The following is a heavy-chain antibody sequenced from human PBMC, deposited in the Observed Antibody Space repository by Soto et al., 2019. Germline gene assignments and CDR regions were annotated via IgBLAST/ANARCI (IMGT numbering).Heavy chain of an antibody. CDR2: ISSSSSTI. J-gene: IGHJ3*02. CDR3: ARDKIRPPGVKYGSSGWLSPVYAFDI. D-gene: IGHD6-19*01. V-gene: IGHV3-48*02. Sequence: EVQLVESGGGLVQPGGSLRLSCAASGFTFSSYSMNWVRQAPGKGLEWVSYISSSSSTIYYADSVKGRFTISRDNAKNSLYLQMNSLRDEDTAVYYCARDKIRPPGVKYGSSGWLSPVYAFDIWGQGTMVTVSS. CDR1: GFTFSSYS.